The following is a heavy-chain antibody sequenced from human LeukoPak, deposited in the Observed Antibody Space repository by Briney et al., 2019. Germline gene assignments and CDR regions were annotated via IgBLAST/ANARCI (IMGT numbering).Heavy chain of an antibody. V-gene: IGHV3-9*03. Sequence: GRSLRLSCAASGFTFDDYAMHWVRQTPGKGLEWVSGISWNSGNIGYADSVKGRFTISRVNAKNSLYLQMNGLRAEDLALYYCAKDNRGSYGDYMDVWGKGTTVTVSS. J-gene: IGHJ6*03. D-gene: IGHD1-26*01. CDR2: ISWNSGNI. CDR3: AKDNRGSYGDYMDV. CDR1: GFTFDDYA.